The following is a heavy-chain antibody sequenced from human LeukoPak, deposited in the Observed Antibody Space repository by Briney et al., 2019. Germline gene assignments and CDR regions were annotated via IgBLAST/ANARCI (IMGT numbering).Heavy chain of an antibody. D-gene: IGHD3-3*01. V-gene: IGHV5-51*01. CDR1: GYSFTSYW. Sequence: GESLKISCTGSGYSFTSYWIGWVRQVPGKGLEWMGIIYPGDSDTRYSPSFQGQVTISADKSISTAYLQWSSLKASDTAMYYCARRNDFWSGPDAFDIWGQGTMVTVSS. J-gene: IGHJ3*02. CDR3: ARRNDFWSGPDAFDI. CDR2: IYPGDSDT.